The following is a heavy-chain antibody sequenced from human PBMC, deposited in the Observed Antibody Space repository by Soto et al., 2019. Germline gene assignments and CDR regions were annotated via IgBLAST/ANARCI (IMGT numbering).Heavy chain of an antibody. CDR2: ISGSGGST. Sequence: PGGSLRLSCAASGVTFSSYAMSGVRKAPGKGLEWVPAISGSGGSTYYADSVKGRFTISRDNSKNTLYLQMNSLRAEDTAVYYCAKHNRAGIVVVVAATDIWGQGTMVTVSS. D-gene: IGHD2-15*01. CDR3: AKHNRAGIVVVVAATDI. V-gene: IGHV3-23*01. J-gene: IGHJ3*02. CDR1: GVTFSSYA.